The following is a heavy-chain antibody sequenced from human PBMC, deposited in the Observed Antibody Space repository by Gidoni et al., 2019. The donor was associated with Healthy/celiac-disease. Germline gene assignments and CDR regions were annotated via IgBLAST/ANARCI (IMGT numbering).Heavy chain of an antibody. J-gene: IGHJ4*02. Sequence: EVQLVQSGAEVKKPGESLKISCKGSGYSFTSYWIGWVRQQPGKGLEWMGIIYPGDSDTRYSPAFQGQVTIAADKSISTAYLQWSSLKASDTAMYYCASFKGGYYYDSSGYFGFDYWGQGTLVTVSS. V-gene: IGHV5-51*01. CDR2: IYPGDSDT. CDR1: GYSFTSYW. CDR3: ASFKGGYYYDSSGYFGFDY. D-gene: IGHD3-22*01.